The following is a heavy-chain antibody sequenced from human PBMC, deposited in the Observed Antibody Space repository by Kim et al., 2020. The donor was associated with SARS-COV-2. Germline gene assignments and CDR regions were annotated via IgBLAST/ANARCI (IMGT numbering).Heavy chain of an antibody. CDR1: GGSFSGYY. V-gene: IGHV4-34*01. J-gene: IGHJ6*02. CDR3: ARAGVVVPAAMYYYYYGMDV. D-gene: IGHD2-2*01. Sequence: SETLSHTCAVYGGSFSGYYWSWIRQPPGKGLEWIGEINHSGSTNYNPSLKSRVTISVDTSKNQFSLKLSSVTAADTAVYYCARAGVVVPAAMYYYYYGMDVWGQGTTVTVSS. CDR2: INHSGST.